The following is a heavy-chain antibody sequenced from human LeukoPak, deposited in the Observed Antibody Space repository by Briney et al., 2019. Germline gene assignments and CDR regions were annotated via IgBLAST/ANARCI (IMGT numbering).Heavy chain of an antibody. CDR1: GFTFGDYA. V-gene: IGHV3-11*01. Sequence: GGSLRLSCTASGFTFGDYAMSWVRQAPGKGLEWVSYISSSGSTIYYADSVKGRFTISRDNAKNSLYLQMNSLRAEDTAVYYCARDQYGIVGATKEFDYWGQGTLVTVSS. J-gene: IGHJ4*02. CDR2: ISSSGSTI. D-gene: IGHD1-26*01. CDR3: ARDQYGIVGATKEFDY.